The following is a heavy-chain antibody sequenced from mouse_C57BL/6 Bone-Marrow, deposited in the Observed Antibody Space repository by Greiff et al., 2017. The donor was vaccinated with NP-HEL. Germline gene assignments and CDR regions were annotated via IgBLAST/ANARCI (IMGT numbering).Heavy chain of an antibody. CDR2: INPNNGDT. D-gene: IGHD3-2*02. J-gene: IGHJ2*01. CDR1: GYTFTSYW. Sequence: QVQLQQPGTELVKPGASVKLSCKASGYTFTSYWMHWLKQRPGQGLEWIGNINPNNGDTNDNEKFKTKATLTVDKSSSTAYMQLSSLTSEDSAVYYCARDSGYAFDYWGQGTTLTVSS. CDR3: ARDSGYAFDY. V-gene: IGHV1-53*01.